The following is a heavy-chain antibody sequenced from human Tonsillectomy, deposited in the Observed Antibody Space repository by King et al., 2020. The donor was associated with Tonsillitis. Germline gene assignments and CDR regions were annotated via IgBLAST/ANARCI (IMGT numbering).Heavy chain of an antibody. V-gene: IGHV4-34*01. J-gene: IGHJ4*02. Sequence: VQLQQWGAGLLKPSETLSLTCAVYGGSFSGYYWSWIRQPPGKGLEWIGEINHSGSTNYNPSLKSRVTISVDTSKNQFSLKLSSVTAADTAVYYCARPFVGYSSSWYAFWRQGTLVTVSS. CDR1: GGSFSGYY. CDR3: ARPFVGYSSSWYAF. D-gene: IGHD6-13*01. CDR2: INHSGST.